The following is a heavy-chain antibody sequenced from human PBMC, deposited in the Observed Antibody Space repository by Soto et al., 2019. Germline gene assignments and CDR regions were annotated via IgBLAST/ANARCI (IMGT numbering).Heavy chain of an antibody. J-gene: IGHJ6*02. CDR3: ARLVASETGYGMDV. D-gene: IGHD3-9*01. CDR1: GFTFSSYG. V-gene: IGHV3-21*02. CDR2: ITGSSSYI. Sequence: VQLVESGGGVVQPGRSLRLSCAASGFTFSSYGMHWVRQAPGKGLEWVSSITGSSSYIFYADSVKGRFTISRDNAKNTVYLQVNSLRAEDTGVYYCARLVASETGYGMDVWGQGTTVTVSS.